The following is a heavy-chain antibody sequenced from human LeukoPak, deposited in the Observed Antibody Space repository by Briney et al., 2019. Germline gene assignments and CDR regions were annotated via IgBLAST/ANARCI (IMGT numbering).Heavy chain of an antibody. CDR3: ARGYDILTGYYMSWFDP. D-gene: IGHD3-9*01. Sequence: GGSLRLSCAASGFTFSSYGMHWFRQAPGKGLEGVAVIWYDGSNKYYADSVKGRFTISRDNSKNTLYLQMNSLRAEDTAVYYCARGYDILTGYYMSWFDPWGQGTLVTVSS. V-gene: IGHV3-33*01. J-gene: IGHJ5*02. CDR1: GFTFSSYG. CDR2: IWYDGSNK.